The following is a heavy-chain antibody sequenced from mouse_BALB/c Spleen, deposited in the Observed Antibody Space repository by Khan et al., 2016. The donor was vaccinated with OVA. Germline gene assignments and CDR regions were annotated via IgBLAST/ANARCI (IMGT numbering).Heavy chain of an antibody. Sequence: QMQLEESGAELVRPGTSVKVSCKASGYAFTNYLIEWIKQRPGQGLEWIGVINPGSGGTNYNEKFKGKATLTADKYSSTAYMQLSSLMSDHSAVYFCARKNTDYYGNYYTMDYWGQGTSVTVSS. D-gene: IGHD2-1*01. CDR3: ARKNTDYYGNYYTMDY. J-gene: IGHJ4*01. V-gene: IGHV1-54*01. CDR1: GYAFTNYL. CDR2: INPGSGGT.